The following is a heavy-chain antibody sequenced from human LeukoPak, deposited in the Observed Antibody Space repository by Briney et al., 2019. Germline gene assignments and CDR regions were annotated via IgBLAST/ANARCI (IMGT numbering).Heavy chain of an antibody. V-gene: IGHV4-59*12. CDR3: ARLSIMITFGGVIVYYFDY. J-gene: IGHJ4*02. CDR2: IYYSGST. CDR1: GGSISSYY. D-gene: IGHD3-16*02. Sequence: SETLSLTCTVSGGSISSYYWSWIRQPPGKGLEWIGYIYYSGSTNYNPSLKSRVTISVDTSKNQFSLKLSSVTAADTAVYYCARLSIMITFGGVIVYYFDYWGQGTLVTVSS.